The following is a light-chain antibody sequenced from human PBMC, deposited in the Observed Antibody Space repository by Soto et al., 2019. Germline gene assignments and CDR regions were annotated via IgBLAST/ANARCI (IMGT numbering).Light chain of an antibody. J-gene: IGKJ1*01. Sequence: EIVLTQSPGTLSLSPGERATLSCRASQSISSSYLAWYQQKPGQAPRLLIYGASSRATGFPDRFSGSGSGTDFTLTISRLEPEDFAVYYCHQYGSSLWTFGQGTKVEIK. V-gene: IGKV3-20*01. CDR1: QSISSSY. CDR3: HQYGSSLWT. CDR2: GAS.